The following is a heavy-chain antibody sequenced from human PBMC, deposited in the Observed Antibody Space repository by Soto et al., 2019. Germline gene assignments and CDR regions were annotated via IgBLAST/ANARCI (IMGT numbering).Heavy chain of an antibody. Sequence: SVKVSCKASGGTFSSYAISWVRQAPGQGLEWMGGIIPIFGTANYAQKFQGRVTITSDESTSTAYMELSSLRSEDTAVYYCARLYSGSYYWFDPWGQGTLVTVSS. D-gene: IGHD1-26*01. V-gene: IGHV1-69*13. CDR1: GGTFSSYA. CDR3: ARLYSGSYYWFDP. CDR2: IIPIFGTA. J-gene: IGHJ5*02.